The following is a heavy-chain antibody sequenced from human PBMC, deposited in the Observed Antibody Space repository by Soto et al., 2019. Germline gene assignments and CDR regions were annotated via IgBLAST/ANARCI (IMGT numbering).Heavy chain of an antibody. Sequence: ASVKVSCKASGYTFTVHYIHGVRQAPEQGPEWMGEIGPESGATRYAQRFQGRVTMTRDMSITTVYMELNNLSPDDTAVYYCGRGRSGQIVVFYWGQGTPVTVSS. D-gene: IGHD1-26*01. J-gene: IGHJ4*02. CDR3: GRGRSGQIVVFY. CDR1: GYTFTVHY. CDR2: IGPESGAT. V-gene: IGHV1-2*02.